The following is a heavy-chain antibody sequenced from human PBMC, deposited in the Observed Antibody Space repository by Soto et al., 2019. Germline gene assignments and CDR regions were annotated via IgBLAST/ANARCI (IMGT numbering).Heavy chain of an antibody. V-gene: IGHV1-69*13. Sequence: SVKVSCKASGGTFSSYAISWVRQAPGQGLEWMGGIIPIFGTANYAQKFQGRVTITADESTSTAYMELSSLRSEDTAVYYCATLALTGNWFDPWGQGTLVTVSS. J-gene: IGHJ5*02. CDR3: ATLALTGNWFDP. CDR2: IIPIFGTA. D-gene: IGHD3-9*01. CDR1: GGTFSSYA.